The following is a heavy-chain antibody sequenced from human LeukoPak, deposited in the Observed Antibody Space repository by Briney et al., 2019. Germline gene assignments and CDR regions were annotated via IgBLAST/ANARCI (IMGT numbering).Heavy chain of an antibody. CDR2: IYHSGST. V-gene: IGHV4-38-2*01. D-gene: IGHD6-6*01. Sequence: SEPLSLTCAVSGYSISSGYYWGWIRQPPGKGLEWIGSIYHSGSTFYNPSLKSRVTIPVDTSKNQFSLKLSSVTAADTAVYYCARQYSSSPLYYFDFWGQGTLVTVSS. CDR1: GYSISSGYY. J-gene: IGHJ4*02. CDR3: ARQYSSSPLYYFDF.